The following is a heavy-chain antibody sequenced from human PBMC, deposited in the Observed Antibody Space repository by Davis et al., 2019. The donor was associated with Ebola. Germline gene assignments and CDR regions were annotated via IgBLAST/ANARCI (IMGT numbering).Heavy chain of an antibody. Sequence: SETLSLTCTVSGGSISSGGYYWSWIRQHPGKGLEWIGYIYYSGSTYYNPSLKSRVTISVDTSKNQFSLKLSSVTAADTAVYYCAGVRFLEWPYDYWGQGTLVTVSS. CDR3: AGVRFLEWPYDY. V-gene: IGHV4-31*03. J-gene: IGHJ4*02. CDR1: GGSISSGGYY. D-gene: IGHD3-3*01. CDR2: IYYSGST.